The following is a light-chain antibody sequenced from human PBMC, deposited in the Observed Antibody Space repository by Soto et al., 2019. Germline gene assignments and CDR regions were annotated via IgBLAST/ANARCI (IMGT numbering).Light chain of an antibody. J-gene: IGKJ5*01. CDR3: QQYGSSPRG. CDR2: GAS. V-gene: IGKV3-20*01. CDR1: QSVSSSY. Sequence: EIGWTQSPGTLSLSPGERATLSCRASQSVSSSYLAWYQQKPGQAPRLLIYGASSRATGIPDRFSGSGSGTDFPLTISRLEPEDFAVYYCQQYGSSPRGFGQGTRLEIK.